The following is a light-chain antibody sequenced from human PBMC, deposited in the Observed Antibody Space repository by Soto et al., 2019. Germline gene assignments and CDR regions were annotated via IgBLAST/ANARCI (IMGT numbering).Light chain of an antibody. J-gene: IGKJ5*01. CDR3: QKYNSGLIT. Sequence: IKMTLSPSSLSASVKDIVAIAFLASQVIGNYLAWYQQKPGKVPKLLIYGAYTLQSGVPSRFSGSGSGTDFTLTISSLQPEDVAIYYCQKYNSGLITFGQGTRLEI. CDR2: GAY. CDR1: QVIGNY. V-gene: IGKV1-27*01.